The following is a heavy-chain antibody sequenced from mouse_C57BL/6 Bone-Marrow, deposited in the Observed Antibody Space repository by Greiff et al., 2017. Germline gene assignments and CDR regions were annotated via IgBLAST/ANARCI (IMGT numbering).Heavy chain of an antibody. Sequence: QVQLQQSGAELVRPGASVTLSCKASGYTFTDYEMHWVKQTPVHGLEWIGAIDPETGGTAYNQKFKGKAILTADKSSSTAYMELRSLTSEDSAVYYCTEGYGNYVPYAMDYWGQGTSVTVSA. J-gene: IGHJ4*01. CDR2: IDPETGGT. V-gene: IGHV1-15*01. CDR3: TEGYGNYVPYAMDY. D-gene: IGHD2-1*01. CDR1: GYTFTDYE.